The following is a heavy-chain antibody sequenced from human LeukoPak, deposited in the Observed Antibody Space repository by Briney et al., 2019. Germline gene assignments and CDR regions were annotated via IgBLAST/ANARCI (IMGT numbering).Heavy chain of an antibody. CDR1: GFTFDDFG. CDR2: INWNGGST. CDR3: ARAPMTTVTTIDY. Sequence: GGSLRLSCAASGFTFDDFGMSWVRQGPGKGLEWVSGINWNGGSTGYADSVKGRFTISRDNAKKSLYLQMNSLRAKDTALYYCARAPMTTVTTIDYWGQGTQVTVSS. V-gene: IGHV3-20*04. J-gene: IGHJ4*02. D-gene: IGHD4-17*01.